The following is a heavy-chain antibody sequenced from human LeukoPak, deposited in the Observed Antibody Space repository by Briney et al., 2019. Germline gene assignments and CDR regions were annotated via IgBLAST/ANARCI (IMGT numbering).Heavy chain of an antibody. CDR3: AKDQYPIVVVPAAVDY. Sequence: GGSLRLSCAASGFTFKYYAMHWVRQAPGKGLEWVAVMSSDGGNEHYASSVKGRFTISRDNSKNTLYLQMNSLRAEDTAVYYCAKDQYPIVVVPAAVDYWGQGTLVTVSS. CDR2: MSSDGGNE. J-gene: IGHJ4*02. CDR1: GFTFKYYA. D-gene: IGHD2-2*01. V-gene: IGHV3-30-3*01.